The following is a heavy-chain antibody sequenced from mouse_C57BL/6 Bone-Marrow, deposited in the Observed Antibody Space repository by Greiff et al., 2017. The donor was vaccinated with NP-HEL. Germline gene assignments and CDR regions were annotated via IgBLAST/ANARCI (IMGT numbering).Heavy chain of an antibody. CDR1: GYTFTEYT. Sequence: QVQLQQSGAELVKPGASVKLSCKASGYTFTEYTIHWVKQRSGQGLEWIGWFYPGSGSIKYNEKFKDKATLTADKSSSTVYMELSRLTSEDSAVYFCARHPPSYYGSSYRDWYFDVWGTGTTVTVSS. D-gene: IGHD1-1*01. J-gene: IGHJ1*03. CDR2: FYPGSGSI. V-gene: IGHV1-62-2*01. CDR3: ARHPPSYYGSSYRDWYFDV.